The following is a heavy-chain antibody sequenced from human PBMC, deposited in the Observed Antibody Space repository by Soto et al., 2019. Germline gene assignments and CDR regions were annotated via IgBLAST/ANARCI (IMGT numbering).Heavy chain of an antibody. J-gene: IGHJ4*02. CDR3: ARKYYSGSGITD. V-gene: IGHV1-8*01. CDR2: VDPHNGRA. CDR1: GYTFTSYD. Sequence: QVQLLQSGAEVRPPGASVKVSCKASGYTFTSYDIHWVRQAPGRGFAWVGWVDPHNGRAGSVEKLQGRVGLTRDTSISTAYLELSSLRSDDTAVYFCARKYYSGSGITDWGQGTLVIVSS. D-gene: IGHD3-10*01.